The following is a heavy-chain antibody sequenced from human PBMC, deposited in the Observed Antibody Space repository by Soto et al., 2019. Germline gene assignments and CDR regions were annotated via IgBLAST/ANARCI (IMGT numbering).Heavy chain of an antibody. CDR3: ARGGGYSSGWRDY. D-gene: IGHD6-19*01. CDR1: GGSISSYY. CDR2: IHYSGST. J-gene: IGHJ4*02. V-gene: IGHV4-59*01. Sequence: SETLSLTCTVSGGSISSYYWSWIRQPPGKGLEWIGYIHYSGSTNYDPSLKSRVTISVDTSKNQFSLKLSSVTAADTAVYYCARGGGYSSGWRDYWGQGTLVTVSS.